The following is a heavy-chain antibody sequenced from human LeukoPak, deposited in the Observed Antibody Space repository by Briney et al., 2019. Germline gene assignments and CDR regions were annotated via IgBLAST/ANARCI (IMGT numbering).Heavy chain of an antibody. D-gene: IGHD3-22*01. J-gene: IGHJ4*02. CDR3: ARDPYYYDSSGYYYEDY. Sequence: GASVKVSCKASGYTFTGYYMHWVRQDPGQGLEWMGWINPNSGGTNYAQKFQGRVTMTRDTSISTAYMELSRLRSDDTALYYCARDPYYYDSSGYYYEDYWGQGSLVTVSS. CDR2: INPNSGGT. CDR1: GYTFTGYY. V-gene: IGHV1-2*02.